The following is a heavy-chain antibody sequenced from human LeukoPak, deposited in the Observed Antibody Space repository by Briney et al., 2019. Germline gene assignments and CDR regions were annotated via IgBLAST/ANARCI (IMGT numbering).Heavy chain of an antibody. Sequence: GTSVKVSCKASGFTFTSSAMQWVRQARGQRLEWIGWIVVGSGNTNYAQKFQGRVTITADKSTSTAYMELSSLRSEDTAVYYCARGGAYYGSGSYFYWGQGTLVTVSS. D-gene: IGHD3-10*01. CDR2: IVVGSGNT. CDR1: GFTFTSSA. CDR3: ARGGAYYGSGSYFY. V-gene: IGHV1-58*02. J-gene: IGHJ4*02.